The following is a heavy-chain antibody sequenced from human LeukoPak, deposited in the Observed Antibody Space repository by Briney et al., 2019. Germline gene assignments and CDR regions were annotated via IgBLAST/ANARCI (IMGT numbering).Heavy chain of an antibody. CDR3: AREERYSYGLDY. Sequence: SVKVSCKASGGTFSSYAISWVRQAPGQGLEWMGGIIPILGTANYAQKFQGRVTITADESTSTAYMELSSLRSEDTAVYYCAREERYSYGLDYWGQGTLVTVSS. CDR1: GGTFSSYA. J-gene: IGHJ4*02. D-gene: IGHD5-18*01. V-gene: IGHV1-69*13. CDR2: IIPILGTA.